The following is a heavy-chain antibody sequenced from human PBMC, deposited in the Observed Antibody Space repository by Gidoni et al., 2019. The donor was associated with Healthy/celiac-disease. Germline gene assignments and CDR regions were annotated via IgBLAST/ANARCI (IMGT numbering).Heavy chain of an antibody. D-gene: IGHD5-12*01. V-gene: IGHV3-30-3*01. Sequence: QVQLVESGGGVVQPGRSLRLSCAASGFTFSRYAMHWVRQAPGKGLEWVAVISNDGSNKYYADSVKGRFTISRDNSKNTLYLQMNSLRAEDTAVYYCARKDSGYPESTPFDYWGQGTLVTVSS. CDR1: GFTFSRYA. CDR2: ISNDGSNK. J-gene: IGHJ4*02. CDR3: ARKDSGYPESTPFDY.